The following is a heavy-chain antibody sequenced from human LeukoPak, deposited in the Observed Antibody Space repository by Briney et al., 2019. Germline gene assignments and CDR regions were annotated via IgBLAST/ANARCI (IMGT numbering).Heavy chain of an antibody. CDR1: GFTFDDYA. Sequence: GGSLRLSCAASGFTFDDYAMHWVRQAPGKGLEWVSGISWNSGSIGYADSVKGRFTISRDNAKNSLYLQMNSLRAEDTALYYCAKDGQQLVQSYFDYWGQGTLVTVSS. J-gene: IGHJ4*02. CDR3: AKDGQQLVQSYFDY. D-gene: IGHD6-13*01. CDR2: ISWNSGSI. V-gene: IGHV3-9*01.